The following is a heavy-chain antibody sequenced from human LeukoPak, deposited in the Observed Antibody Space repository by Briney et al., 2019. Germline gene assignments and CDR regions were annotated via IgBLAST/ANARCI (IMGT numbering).Heavy chain of an antibody. CDR1: GFTFSNYG. CDR3: ARSPIVVRPTYSYYYGMDV. D-gene: IGHD2-15*01. CDR2: VSYDGVNN. V-gene: IGHV3-30*03. J-gene: IGHJ6*02. Sequence: GGSLRLSCAASGFTFSNYGMNWVRQAPGKGLEWVAVVSYDGVNNYYADSVKGRFTISRDNSRNALYLQVNSLKAEDTAVYYCARSPIVVRPTYSYYYGMDVWGQGTTVTVSS.